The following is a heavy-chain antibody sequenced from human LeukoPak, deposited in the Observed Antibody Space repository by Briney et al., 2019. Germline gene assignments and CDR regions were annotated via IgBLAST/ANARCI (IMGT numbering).Heavy chain of an antibody. J-gene: IGHJ4*02. CDR3: AKDTGETYYYDSSGYLFDY. CDR2: ISDETKT. D-gene: IGHD3-22*01. CDR1: GFTFSSYW. Sequence: GGSLRLSCAASGFTFSSYWMHWVRQAPGTGLVWVSRISDETKTEYEDSVKGRFTISRDNSKNTLYLQMNSLRAEDTAVYYCAKDTGETYYYDSSGYLFDYWGQGTLVTVSS. V-gene: IGHV3-74*03.